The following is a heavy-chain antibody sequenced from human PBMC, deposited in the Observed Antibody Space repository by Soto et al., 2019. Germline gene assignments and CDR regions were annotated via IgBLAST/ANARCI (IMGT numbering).Heavy chain of an antibody. V-gene: IGHV1-18*01. J-gene: IGHJ4*02. Sequence: ASVKVSCKTSGYTFTSYPLSWVRQAPGQGLEWMGWLSVYNGNTKYAQNLQGRVTVTTDTSTDTAYMELRSLRYDDTAVYFCATVVGAVPYWGQGTLVTSPQ. CDR3: ATVVGAVPY. CDR1: GYTFTSYP. CDR2: LSVYNGNT. D-gene: IGHD1-26*01.